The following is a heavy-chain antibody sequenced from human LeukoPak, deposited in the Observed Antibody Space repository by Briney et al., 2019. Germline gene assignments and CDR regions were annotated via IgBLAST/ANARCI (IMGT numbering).Heavy chain of an antibody. CDR2: ISSSGSTI. V-gene: IGHV3-11*01. J-gene: IGHJ6*02. CDR1: GFTFSDYY. D-gene: IGHD6-13*01. CDR3: ARVDSSSWYSGRYYYYGMDV. Sequence: TGGSLRLSCAASGFTFSDYYMSWIRQAPGKGLEWVSCISSSGSTIYYADSVKGRFTISRDNAKNSLYLQMNSLRAEDTAVYYCARVDSSSWYSGRYYYYGMDVWGQGTTVTVSS.